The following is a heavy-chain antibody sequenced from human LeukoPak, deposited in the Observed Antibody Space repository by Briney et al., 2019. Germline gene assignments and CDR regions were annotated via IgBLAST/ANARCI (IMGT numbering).Heavy chain of an antibody. CDR2: ISSSGSTI. J-gene: IGHJ6*03. V-gene: IGHV3-48*03. D-gene: IGHD2-15*01. Sequence: GGSLRLSCAASGFTFSSYEMNWVRQAPGKGLEWVSYISSSGSTIYYADSVKGRFTISRDNSKNTVFLVMSSLRAEDTAVYYCARGRGRNPSGYYYYMDVWGKGTTVTISS. CDR1: GFTFSSYE. CDR3: ARGRGRNPSGYYYYMDV.